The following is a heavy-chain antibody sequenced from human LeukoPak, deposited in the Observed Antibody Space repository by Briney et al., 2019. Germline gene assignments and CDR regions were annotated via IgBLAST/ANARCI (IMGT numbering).Heavy chain of an antibody. Sequence: PSETLSLTCTVSGYSISSGFYWGWIRQPPGKGLEWIGNIDDGGNTYYNPSLKSRVTISLDTSKNQFSLSLNSVTAADTAIFYCARSMVTTDRNFDHWGQGTLVTVSS. D-gene: IGHD2-21*02. J-gene: IGHJ4*01. V-gene: IGHV4-38-2*02. CDR2: IDDGGNT. CDR3: ARSMVTTDRNFDH. CDR1: GYSISSGFY.